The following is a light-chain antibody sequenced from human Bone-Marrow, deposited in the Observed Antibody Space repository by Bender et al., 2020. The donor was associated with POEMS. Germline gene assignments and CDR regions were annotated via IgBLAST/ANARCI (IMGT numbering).Light chain of an antibody. J-gene: IGLJ3*02. CDR2: DDA. CDR1: NIGTNS. Sequence: SYVLTQPPSVSVAPGQTATITCGGYNIGTNSVHWYQQKPGQAPVLVVYDDADRPSGIPERFSGSNFGDTATLAISRVEAGDEADYYCQVWDSSSDHRVFGGGTKLAVL. CDR3: QVWDSSSDHRV. V-gene: IGLV3-21*02.